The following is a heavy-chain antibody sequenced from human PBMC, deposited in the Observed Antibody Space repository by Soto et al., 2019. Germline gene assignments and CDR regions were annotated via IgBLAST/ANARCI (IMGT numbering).Heavy chain of an antibody. Sequence: GGSLRLSCAASGFTFSNYAMSWVRQAPGKGLEWVSAISGSGGSTYYADSVKGRFTISRDNSKNTLYLQVNSLRAEDTAVYFCAKDTRGYYRPFDYWGQGTLVTVSS. D-gene: IGHD3-22*01. J-gene: IGHJ4*02. CDR2: ISGSGGST. CDR3: AKDTRGYYRPFDY. V-gene: IGHV3-23*01. CDR1: GFTFSNYA.